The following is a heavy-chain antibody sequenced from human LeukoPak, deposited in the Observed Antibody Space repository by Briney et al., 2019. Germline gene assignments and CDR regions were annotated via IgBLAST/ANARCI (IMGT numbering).Heavy chain of an antibody. CDR1: GYTFTMYG. D-gene: IGHD3-9*01. CDR2: ISPRNGNT. V-gene: IGHV1-18*01. Sequence: APVKVSCKTSGYTFTMYGVSWVRQAPGRGLQWLGWISPRNGNTAYARDLQGRVTMTTDTSTTTAYLELRSLRSDDTAIYYCARDLNYVTLGYNILADVGYYFDYWGQGSLVTVSS. CDR3: ARDLNYVTLGYNILADVGYYFDY. J-gene: IGHJ4*02.